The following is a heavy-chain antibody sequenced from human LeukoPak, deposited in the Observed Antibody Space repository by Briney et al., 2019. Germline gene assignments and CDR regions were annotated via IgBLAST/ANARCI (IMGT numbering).Heavy chain of an antibody. CDR2: IYHSGNT. J-gene: IGHJ5*02. D-gene: IGHD6-13*01. Sequence: PSETLSLTCAVSGYSISSGYYWGWIRQPPGKGLEGIGSIYHSGNTYYKPSLKSRVTISVDTSKNQFSLKMSSVTAADTALYYCARERGGEYSSSWYYNWFDPWGQGTLVTVSS. CDR3: ARERGGEYSSSWYYNWFDP. CDR1: GYSISSGYY. V-gene: IGHV4-38-2*02.